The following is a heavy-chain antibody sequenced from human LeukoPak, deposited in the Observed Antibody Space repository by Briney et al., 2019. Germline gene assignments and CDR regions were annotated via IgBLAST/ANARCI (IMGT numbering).Heavy chain of an antibody. CDR3: ARDRIAAAGYYMDV. J-gene: IGHJ6*03. Sequence: GGSLRLSCGASGFTFGTYWMHWVRQAPGKGLVWVSGINSDGGTTTYADSVKGRFTISRDNSKNTLYLQMNSLRAEDTAVYYCARDRIAAAGYYMDVWGKGTTVTISS. V-gene: IGHV3-74*01. CDR2: INSDGGTT. D-gene: IGHD6-13*01. CDR1: GFTFGTYW.